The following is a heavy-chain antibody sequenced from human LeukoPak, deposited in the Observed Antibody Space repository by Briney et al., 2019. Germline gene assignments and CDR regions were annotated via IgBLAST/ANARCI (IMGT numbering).Heavy chain of an antibody. D-gene: IGHD3-16*02. V-gene: IGHV3-15*01. CDR2: IKSEVDGATR. CDR3: TTDIPFTSGGAIAY. J-gene: IGHJ4*02. CDR1: GLIFSNCW. Sequence: GGSLRLSCAASGLIFSNCWMTWVRQAPGKGLEWVGRIKSEVDGATRDYAAPVRGRFTLSRDDSRNTLYLQMNSLKTEDTAFYYCTTDIPFTSGGAIAYWGQGTLVTVSS.